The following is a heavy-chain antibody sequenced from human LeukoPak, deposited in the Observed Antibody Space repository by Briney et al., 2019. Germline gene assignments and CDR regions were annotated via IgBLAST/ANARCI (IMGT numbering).Heavy chain of an antibody. CDR2: IKQDGSEK. V-gene: IGHV3-7*01. D-gene: IGHD2-8*01. CDR1: GFTFSIYW. CDR3: AKGGRGNGEVY. Sequence: GGSLRLSCAVSGFTFSIYWMNWVHQAPGKGLEWVANIKQDGSEKNYVDSVKGRFTISRDNAKSSLFLQMNGLRAEDTAVYYCAKGGRGNGEVYWGQGTLVTVSS. J-gene: IGHJ4*02.